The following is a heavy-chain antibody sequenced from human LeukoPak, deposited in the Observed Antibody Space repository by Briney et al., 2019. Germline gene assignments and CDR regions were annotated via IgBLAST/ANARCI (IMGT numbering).Heavy chain of an antibody. CDR1: GASISNSNW. Sequence: SGTLSLTCAVSGASISNSNWWRWARRPPGKGRVGFGEIFHSGSTNYNPSLKSRVSISVDKAKNRCSLRLSSVTAADTAVYYCASQFGEGLYDYWGQGTLVTVSS. V-gene: IGHV4-4*02. CDR2: IFHSGST. CDR3: ASQFGEGLYDY. J-gene: IGHJ4*02. D-gene: IGHD3-10*01.